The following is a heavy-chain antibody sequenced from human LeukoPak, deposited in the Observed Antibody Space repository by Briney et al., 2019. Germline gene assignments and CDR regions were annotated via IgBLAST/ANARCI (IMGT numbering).Heavy chain of an antibody. J-gene: IGHJ3*02. CDR1: GYSFTTYW. Sequence: GESLKISCKGSGYSFTTYWIGWVRQMPGKGLESMGIIYPSDSDIKYNPSFQGQVTISADKSINTAYLQWSSLKAPDTAMYYCARSRAPGAADAFDIWGQGTMVTVSS. CDR3: ARSRAPGAADAFDI. V-gene: IGHV5-51*01. CDR2: IYPSDSDI. D-gene: IGHD7-27*01.